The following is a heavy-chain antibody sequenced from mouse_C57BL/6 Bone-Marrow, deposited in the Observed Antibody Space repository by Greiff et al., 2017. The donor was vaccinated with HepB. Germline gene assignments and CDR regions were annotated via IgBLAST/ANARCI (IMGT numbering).Heavy chain of an antibody. V-gene: IGHV1-67*01. J-gene: IGHJ2*01. CDR2: ISTYYGDA. CDR1: GYTFTDYA. D-gene: IGHD1-1*01. CDR3: DFITTVVATWDFDY. Sequence: VQLQQSGPELVRPGVSVKISCKGSGYTFTDYAMHWVKQSHAKSLEWIGVISTYYGDASYNQKFKDKATMTVDKSSSIAYMQLARRTSEDAAVYYCDFITTVVATWDFDYWGQGTPLTVSS.